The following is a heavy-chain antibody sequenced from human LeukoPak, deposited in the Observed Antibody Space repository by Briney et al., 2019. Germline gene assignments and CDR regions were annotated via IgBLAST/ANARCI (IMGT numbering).Heavy chain of an antibody. CDR3: ARGGPSPSSSVDY. Sequence: GGSLRLSCAASGFTFSSYWMSWVRQAPGKGLKWVANIKQDGSEKYYVDSVKGRFTISRDNAKNSLYLQMNSLRAEDTAVYYCARGGPSPSSSVDYWGQGTLVTVSS. CDR1: GFTFSSYW. J-gene: IGHJ4*02. V-gene: IGHV3-7*01. CDR2: IKQDGSEK. D-gene: IGHD6-6*01.